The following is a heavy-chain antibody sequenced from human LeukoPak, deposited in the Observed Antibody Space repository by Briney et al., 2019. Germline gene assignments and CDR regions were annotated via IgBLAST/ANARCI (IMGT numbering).Heavy chain of an antibody. CDR3: AREGYYAFDI. CDR1: GFTCSSYA. Sequence: PGGSLRLSCAASGFTCSSYAMNGVRQAPGKGPECVAVISKDGSKRYYADSVRGRFTISRDSSKNTLYLEVNSLRAEDTAVYYCAREGYYAFDIWGQGTMVTVSS. D-gene: IGHD2-21*01. CDR2: ISKDGSKR. J-gene: IGHJ3*02. V-gene: IGHV3-30-3*01.